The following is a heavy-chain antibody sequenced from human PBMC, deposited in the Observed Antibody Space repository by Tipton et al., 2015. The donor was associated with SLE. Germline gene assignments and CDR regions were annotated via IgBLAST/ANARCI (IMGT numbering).Heavy chain of an antibody. CDR2: IYTSGNT. CDR3: ARRRATLRGASLYYFDY. D-gene: IGHD3-10*01. V-gene: IGHV4-4*09. CDR1: GDSLSRYY. Sequence: TLSLTCTVSGDSLSRYYWNWIRQPPGKGLEWIGYIYTSGNTNYNPSLKSRVTILVHTSKNQFSLKLSSVTAADTAVYYCARRRATLRGASLYYFDYWGQGSLVTVSS. J-gene: IGHJ4*02.